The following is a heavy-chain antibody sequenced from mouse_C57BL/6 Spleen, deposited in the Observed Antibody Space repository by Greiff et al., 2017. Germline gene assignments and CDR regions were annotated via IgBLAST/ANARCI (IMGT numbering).Heavy chain of an antibody. CDR2: IYWDDDK. D-gene: IGHD1-1*01. J-gene: IGHJ1*03. CDR1: GFSLSTSGMG. V-gene: IGHV8-12*01. CDR3: ARRAPHYDGSSYDGYFDV. Sequence: QVTLKESGPGILQSSQTLSLTCSFSGFSLSTSGMGVSWIRQPSGKGLEWLAHIYWDDDKRYNPSLKSRLTISKDTSRNQVFLKITSVDTADTATYYCARRAPHYDGSSYDGYFDVWGTGTTVTVSS.